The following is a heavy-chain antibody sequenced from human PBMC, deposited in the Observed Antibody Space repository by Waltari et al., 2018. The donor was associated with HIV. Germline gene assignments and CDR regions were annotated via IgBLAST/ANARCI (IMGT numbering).Heavy chain of an antibody. CDR3: ARESKYCSGGSCYSGYYGMDV. V-gene: IGHV4-59*01. D-gene: IGHD2-15*01. CDR1: VGSISSYS. Sequence: QVQLQESGPGLVKHSETLSLTCTVSVGSISSYSWSWIRQPPGQGLEWIGYINYSGSTNYNPSLRSRVTISVDTSKNQFSLKLSSVTAADTTVYYCARESKYCSGGSCYSGYYGMDVWGQGTTVTVSS. CDR2: INYSGST. J-gene: IGHJ6*02.